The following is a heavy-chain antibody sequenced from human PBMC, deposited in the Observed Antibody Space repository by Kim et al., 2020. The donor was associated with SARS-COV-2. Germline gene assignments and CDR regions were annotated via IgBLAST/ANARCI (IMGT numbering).Heavy chain of an antibody. D-gene: IGHD3-16*01. CDR1: GFTLSTYW. Sequence: GGSLRLSCVASGFTLSTYWMTWVRQAPGKGLEWVANIKEDGSEQYYVDSVKGRFTISRDNAKNLLYLQMSILRAEDTALYYCARSFFGAVGDYWGQGSLVTVSS. CDR2: IKEDGSEQ. J-gene: IGHJ4*02. CDR3: ARSFFGAVGDY. V-gene: IGHV3-7*03.